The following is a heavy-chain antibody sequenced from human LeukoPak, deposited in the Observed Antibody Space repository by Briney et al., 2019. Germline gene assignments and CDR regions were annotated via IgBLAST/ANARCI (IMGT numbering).Heavy chain of an antibody. J-gene: IGHJ6*02. Sequence: TGRSLRLSCAASGFTFSSYAIHWVRQAPGKGLEWVAVMSYDGGHKYYADSVKGRFTISRDNSKNTLYLQMNSLRAEDTAVYYCAKGQLVDYGMDVWGQGTTVTVSS. CDR3: AKGQLVDYGMDV. CDR2: MSYDGGHK. D-gene: IGHD2-15*01. V-gene: IGHV3-30*18. CDR1: GFTFSSYA.